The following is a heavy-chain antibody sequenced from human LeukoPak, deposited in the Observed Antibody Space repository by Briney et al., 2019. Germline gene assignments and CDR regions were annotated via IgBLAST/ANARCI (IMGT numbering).Heavy chain of an antibody. D-gene: IGHD3-22*01. V-gene: IGHV4-34*01. CDR1: GGSFSGYY. CDR3: AKAPYLSSGS. J-gene: IGHJ3*01. Sequence: PSETLSLTCAVYGGSFSGYYWSWIRQPPGKGLEWIGEIDHSGTTNYNPSLKSRVTIPLDTSKNQFSLILSSVTAADTAVYYCAKAPYLSSGSWGQGTMVTVSS. CDR2: IDHSGTT.